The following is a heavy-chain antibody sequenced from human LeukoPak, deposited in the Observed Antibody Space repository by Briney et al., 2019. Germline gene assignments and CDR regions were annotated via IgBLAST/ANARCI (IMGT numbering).Heavy chain of an antibody. CDR1: GFTLSPRGIR. V-gene: IGHV2-70*04. D-gene: IGHD2-21*02. CDR3: ARTPYCVGDCYVDD. J-gene: IGHJ4*02. CDR2: IDWDDDK. Sequence: SGPALVKPTQTLTLTCTFSGFTLSPRGIRVSWIRQPPGKDLEWLARIDWDDDKFYSTSLKTRLTSSNDTSKNQVVLTMTNMDPVDTAPYYGARTPYCVGDCYVDDWGQETLVTDSS.